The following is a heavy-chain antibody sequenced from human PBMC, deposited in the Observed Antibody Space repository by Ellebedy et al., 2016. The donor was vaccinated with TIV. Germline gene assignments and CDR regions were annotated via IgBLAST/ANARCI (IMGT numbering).Heavy chain of an antibody. Sequence: SETLSLTCTVSGGSISSGAYYWSWIRQHPGKGLEWIGYIYYSGSTYYSPSLKRRVTISVDTSKNQFSLKLSSVAAADTALYYCAGVRDGRRPFDYWGQGALVTVSS. CDR2: IYYSGST. CDR1: GGSISSGAYY. D-gene: IGHD5-24*01. CDR3: AGVRDGRRPFDY. V-gene: IGHV4-31*03. J-gene: IGHJ4*02.